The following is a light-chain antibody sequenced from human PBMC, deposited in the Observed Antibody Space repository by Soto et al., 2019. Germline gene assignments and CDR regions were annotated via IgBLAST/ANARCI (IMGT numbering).Light chain of an antibody. V-gene: IGKV3-20*01. Sequence: EIVLTQSPDTLSLSPGERATLSCRASQSISSTQLVWYQQKPGQAPTLLIFGASSRATGIPDRFSGSGSGTDFTLTISGLQHEDFAVYYCQQYGTSPGPFGQGTKVEIK. J-gene: IGKJ1*01. CDR2: GAS. CDR1: QSISSTQ. CDR3: QQYGTSPGP.